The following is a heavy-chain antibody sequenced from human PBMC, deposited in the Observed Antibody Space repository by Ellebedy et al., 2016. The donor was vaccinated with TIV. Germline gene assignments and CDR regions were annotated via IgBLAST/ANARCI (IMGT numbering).Heavy chain of an antibody. CDR3: AREFTMVRGVIDC. CDR2: ISSSSSYT. CDR1: GFTFSDYY. J-gene: IGHJ4*02. V-gene: IGHV3-11*05. D-gene: IGHD3-10*01. Sequence: GESLKISXAASGFTFSDYYMSWIRQAPGKGLEWVSYISSSSSYTNYADSVKGRFTISRDNAKNSLYLQMNSLRAEDTAVYYCAREFTMVRGVIDCWGQGTLATVSS.